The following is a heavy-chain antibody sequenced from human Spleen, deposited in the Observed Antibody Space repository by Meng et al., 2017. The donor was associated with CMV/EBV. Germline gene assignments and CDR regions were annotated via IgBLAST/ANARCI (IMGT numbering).Heavy chain of an antibody. CDR3: AREIGYSSSWYGVFDY. CDR2: IYSGGTT. CDR1: GFTFSKYN. Sequence: GESLKISCVASGFTFSKYNMNWVRQAPGKGLEWVSVIYSGGTTYYAASVKGRFTISRDNSKNTVYLQMNSLRAEDTAVYYCAREIGYSSSWYGVFDYWGQGTLVTVSS. D-gene: IGHD6-13*01. V-gene: IGHV3-53*01. J-gene: IGHJ4*02.